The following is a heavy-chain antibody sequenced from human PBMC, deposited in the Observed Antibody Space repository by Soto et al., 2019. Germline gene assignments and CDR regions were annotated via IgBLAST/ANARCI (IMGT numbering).Heavy chain of an antibody. CDR1: GFTFTSSA. CDR3: AAVLSGTTPIGY. Sequence: GASVKVSCKASGFTFTSSAVQWVRQARGQRLEWIGRIVVGSGNTNYAQKFQERVTITRDMSTSTAYMELSSLRSEDTAVYYCAAVLSGTTPIGYWGQGTLVTVSS. V-gene: IGHV1-58*01. D-gene: IGHD1-7*01. J-gene: IGHJ4*02. CDR2: IVVGSGNT.